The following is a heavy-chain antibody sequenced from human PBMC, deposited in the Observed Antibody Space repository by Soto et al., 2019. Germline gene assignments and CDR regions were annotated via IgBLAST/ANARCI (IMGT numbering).Heavy chain of an antibody. J-gene: IGHJ4*02. Sequence: SVKVSCKASGGTFSSYAISWVRQAPGQGLEWMGGIIPIFGTANYAQKFQGRVTITADESTSTAYMELSSLRSEDTAVYYCARVVPSYDKDWPHLDYWGQGTLVTVSS. V-gene: IGHV1-69*13. D-gene: IGHD3-22*01. CDR1: GGTFSSYA. CDR2: IIPIFGTA. CDR3: ARVVPSYDKDWPHLDY.